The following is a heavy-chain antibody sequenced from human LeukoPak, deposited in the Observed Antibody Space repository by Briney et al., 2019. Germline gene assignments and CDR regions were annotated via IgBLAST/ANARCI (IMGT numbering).Heavy chain of an antibody. Sequence: PGGSLRLSCAASGFTFSSDGMHWVRQAPGKGLEWMAVISYDGGNKYYADSVKGRFTISRDNSKNTLYLQMNSLRAEDTAVYYCAKLGDSSGWYSYYYYGMDVWGQGTTVTVSS. V-gene: IGHV3-30*18. D-gene: IGHD6-19*01. CDR2: ISYDGGNK. J-gene: IGHJ6*02. CDR3: AKLGDSSGWYSYYYYGMDV. CDR1: GFTFSSDG.